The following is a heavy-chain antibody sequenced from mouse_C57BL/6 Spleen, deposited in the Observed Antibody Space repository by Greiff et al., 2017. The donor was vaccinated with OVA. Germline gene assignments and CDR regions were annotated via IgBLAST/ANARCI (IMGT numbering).Heavy chain of an antibody. Sequence: VKLQQSGPELVKPGASVKISCKASGYAFSSSWMNWVKQRPGKGLEWIGRIYPGDGDTNYNGKFKGKATLTADKSSSTAYMQLSSLTSEDSAVYFCASPSTARAPFDYWGQGTTLTVSS. CDR3: ASPSTARAPFDY. V-gene: IGHV1-82*01. D-gene: IGHD1-2*01. CDR1: GYAFSSSW. J-gene: IGHJ2*01. CDR2: IYPGDGDT.